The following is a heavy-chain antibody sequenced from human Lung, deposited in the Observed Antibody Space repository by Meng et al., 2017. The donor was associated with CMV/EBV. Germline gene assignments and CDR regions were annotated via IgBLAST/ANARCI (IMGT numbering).Heavy chain of an antibody. CDR3: ARRWGASVGVYYYYGMDV. Sequence: GEXXTISCAASGFNFSDYSMNWVRQAPGKGLEWVSSITYSSSYKKYADSVKGRFTISRDNAKNSLFLQMSSLRAEDTAVYYCARRWGASVGVYYYYGMDVWXQGTTVTVSS. D-gene: IGHD2-8*01. CDR1: GFNFSDYS. V-gene: IGHV3-21*06. J-gene: IGHJ6*02. CDR2: ITYSSSYK.